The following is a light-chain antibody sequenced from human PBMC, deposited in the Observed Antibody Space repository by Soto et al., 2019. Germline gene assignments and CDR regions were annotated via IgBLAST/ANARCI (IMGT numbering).Light chain of an antibody. V-gene: IGKV3-11*01. J-gene: IGKJ4*01. CDR1: QSVSSY. CDR2: DAS. Sequence: EIVLTQSPATLSLSPGERATLSCRASQSVSSYLAWYQQKTGQAPRLLIYDASNSATGIPARFSGSGSGTDFTLTINRLEPEDFAVSYCQQRSNWPLTFGGGTKVEIK. CDR3: QQRSNWPLT.